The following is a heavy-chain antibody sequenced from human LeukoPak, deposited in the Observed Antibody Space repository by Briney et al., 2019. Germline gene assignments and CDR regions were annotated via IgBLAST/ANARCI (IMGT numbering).Heavy chain of an antibody. D-gene: IGHD3-22*01. V-gene: IGHV4-59*01. CDR2: ISYSGST. CDR3: AREGTSTDYSQLYYY. CDR1: GGSISNYY. Sequence: SETLSLTCTVSGGSISNYYWSWIRQPPGKGLEWIGYISYSGSTNYHPSLKSRVIMSVDTPKNQFSLKLSSVTAADTAVYYCAREGTSTDYSQLYYYWGQGIPVTVSS. J-gene: IGHJ4*02.